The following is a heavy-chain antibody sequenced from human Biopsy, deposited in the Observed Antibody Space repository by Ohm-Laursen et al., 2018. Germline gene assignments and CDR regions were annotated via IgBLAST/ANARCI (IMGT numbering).Heavy chain of an antibody. CDR1: GFTFSDAW. V-gene: IGHV3-53*01. CDR2: LHDRGVT. CDR3: QGGHLPPGQFYGVDA. Sequence: LSLTCAASGFTFSDAWMSWVRQAPGKGLEWVSSLHDRGVTYYADSVKGRFTISGDNSKNTLYLQMNGLRAEDTAVYFCQGGHLPPGQFYGVDAWGQGTTVTVSS. D-gene: IGHD3-16*01. J-gene: IGHJ6*02.